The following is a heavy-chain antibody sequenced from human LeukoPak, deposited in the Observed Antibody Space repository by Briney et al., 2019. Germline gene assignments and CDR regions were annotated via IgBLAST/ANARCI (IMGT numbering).Heavy chain of an antibody. CDR2: IKEDESAR. V-gene: IGHV3-7*01. Sequence: GGSLRLSCAVSGFTFSVYSMSWVREAPGKGLEWVAGIKEDESARYYADSVKGRFTISRDTAKSSLYLQMSSLRADDTAVYYCARETWKPYDYWGQGTLVTVSS. CDR1: GFTFSVYS. D-gene: IGHD1-1*01. CDR3: ARETWKPYDY. J-gene: IGHJ4*02.